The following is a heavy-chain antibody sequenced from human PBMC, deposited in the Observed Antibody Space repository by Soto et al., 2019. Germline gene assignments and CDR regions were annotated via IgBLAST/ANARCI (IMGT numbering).Heavy chain of an antibody. J-gene: IGHJ4*02. V-gene: IGHV4-39*01. CDR2: IYYSGST. D-gene: IGHD4-17*01. CDR1: GGSISSSSYY. Sequence: QLQLQESGPGLVKPSETLSLTCTVSGGSISSSSYYWGWIRQPPGNGLEWIGSIYYSGSTYYNPALKSRVTISVDTAKNRFSLKLSSVTAADTAVYYCARQPPAPMNTVVKDPDYWGQGTLVTVSS. CDR3: ARQPPAPMNTVVKDPDY.